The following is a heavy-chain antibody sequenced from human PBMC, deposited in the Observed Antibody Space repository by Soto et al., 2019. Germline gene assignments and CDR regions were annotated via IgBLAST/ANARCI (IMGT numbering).Heavy chain of an antibody. J-gene: IGHJ4*02. Sequence: GGSLRLSCAASGFTFSSYAMHWVRQAPGKGLEWVAVISYDGSNKDYADSVKGRFTISRDNSKNTLYLQMNSLRAEDTAVYYCARSSPYYDSSGYPLYYFDYWGQGTLVTVSS. CDR3: ARSSPYYDSSGYPLYYFDY. CDR2: ISYDGSNK. CDR1: GFTFSSYA. D-gene: IGHD3-22*01. V-gene: IGHV3-30-3*01.